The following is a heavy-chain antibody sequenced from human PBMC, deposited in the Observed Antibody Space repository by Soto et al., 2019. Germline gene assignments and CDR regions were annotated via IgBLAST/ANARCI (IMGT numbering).Heavy chain of an antibody. D-gene: IGHD2-15*01. Sequence: QVQLVESGGGVVQPGRSLRLSCAASGFTFSTYVMHWVRQAPGKGLEWVALTSYDGSNKYYADSVKGRLTISRDNSKNTLYLQMNSLRAEDTAVYYCARDRSVVVVPATPDYWGEGTLVTVSS. J-gene: IGHJ4*02. CDR1: GFTFSTYV. CDR3: ARDRSVVVVPATPDY. V-gene: IGHV3-30-3*01. CDR2: TSYDGSNK.